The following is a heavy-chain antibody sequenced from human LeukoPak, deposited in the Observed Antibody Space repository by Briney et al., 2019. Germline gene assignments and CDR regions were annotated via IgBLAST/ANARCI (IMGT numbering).Heavy chain of an antibody. CDR2: IYHSGST. D-gene: IGHD6-13*01. J-gene: IGHJ1*01. V-gene: IGHV4-30-2*01. CDR1: GVSFSSSGYS. CDR3: ARTTSSWDEYFQH. Sequence: SETLSLTCAVSGVSFSSSGYSWSWLRQPPGRGLEWIGYIYHSGSTYYNPSLKSRVTISIDRSKNQFSLNLTSVTAADTAVYYCARTTSSWDEYFQHWGQGTLVTVSS.